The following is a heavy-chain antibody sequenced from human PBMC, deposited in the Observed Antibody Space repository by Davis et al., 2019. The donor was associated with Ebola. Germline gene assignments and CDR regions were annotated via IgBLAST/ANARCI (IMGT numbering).Heavy chain of an antibody. CDR2: MNPNSGNT. J-gene: IGHJ6*04. CDR3: ASGLWGSRGMDV. V-gene: IGHV1-8*01. CDR1: GYTFTSYD. D-gene: IGHD3-16*01. Sequence: ASVKVSCKASGYTFTSYDINWVRQATGQGLEWMGWMNPNSGNTGYAQKFQGRVAMTRNTSISTDYMELSSLRSEDTAVYYCASGLWGSRGMDVWGKGTTVTVSS.